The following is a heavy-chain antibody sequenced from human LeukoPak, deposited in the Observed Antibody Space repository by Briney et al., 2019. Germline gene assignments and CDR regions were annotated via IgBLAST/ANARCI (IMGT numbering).Heavy chain of an antibody. D-gene: IGHD6-13*01. Sequence: GGSLRLSCAASGFTFSSYAMSWVRQAPGKGLEWVSAISGSGGSTYYADSVKGRFTISRDNSKNTLYLQMNSLRAEDTAVYYCARDHDSSSWASFFDYWGQGTLVTVSS. J-gene: IGHJ4*02. CDR2: ISGSGGST. CDR1: GFTFSSYA. V-gene: IGHV3-23*01. CDR3: ARDHDSSSWASFFDY.